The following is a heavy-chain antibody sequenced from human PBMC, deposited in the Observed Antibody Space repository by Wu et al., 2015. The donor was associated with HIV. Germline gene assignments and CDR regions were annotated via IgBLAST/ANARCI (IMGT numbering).Heavy chain of an antibody. Sequence: QVHLVQSGGEVKKPGASVRVSCKASGYSFSDYHIHWVRQAPGHGLEWVGIINPSSGSTSYTQKFKGRVTMTRDTSTATVYMDLSSLKSEDTAVYSCARAGGFCSGTSCLDLWGQGTLVTVFS. D-gene: IGHD2-2*03. CDR3: ARAGGFCSGTSCLDL. CDR2: INPSSGST. V-gene: IGHV1-46*01. J-gene: IGHJ5*02. CDR1: GYSFSDYH.